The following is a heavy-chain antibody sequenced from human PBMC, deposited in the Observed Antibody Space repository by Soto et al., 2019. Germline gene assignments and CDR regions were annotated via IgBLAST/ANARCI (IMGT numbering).Heavy chain of an antibody. CDR2: ISAYNGNP. CDR1: GYTFTSYG. Sequence: QVQLVQSGAEVKKPGASVKVSCKASGYTFTSYGISWVRQAPGQGLEWMGWISAYNGNPNYAQKLQGSVTITTATSSSTTYMELRSLRSDDTAMDYCARARPDTFLWFDPRGQRTLVTVST. V-gene: IGHV1-18*01. CDR3: ARARPDTFLWFDP. J-gene: IGHJ5*02.